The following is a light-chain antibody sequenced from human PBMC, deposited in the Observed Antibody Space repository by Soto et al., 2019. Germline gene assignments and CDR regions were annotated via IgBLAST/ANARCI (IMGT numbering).Light chain of an antibody. V-gene: IGKV3-11*01. CDR2: QTS. CDR3: HQLASLPRT. CDR1: QYINAS. J-gene: IGKJ1*01. Sequence: EIELTQSLSSLSSFPGDRVTLTCRASQYINASLTWYQHRPGQAPRLLIYQTSIRAAGIPARFSASGSGTDFTLTISDVQPEDIALYYCHQLASLPRTFGQGTKVEIK.